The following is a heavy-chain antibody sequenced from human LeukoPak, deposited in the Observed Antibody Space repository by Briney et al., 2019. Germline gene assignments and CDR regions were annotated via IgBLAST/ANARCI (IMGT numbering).Heavy chain of an antibody. D-gene: IGHD5-24*01. J-gene: IGHJ4*02. V-gene: IGHV3-15*05. CDR3: VTAPTRTWLPYFAY. Sequence: GGSLRLSCVASGLTLNDAWMSWVRQAPGKGLEWVGRISAGGRTDYAAPVKGRFTISRDDSKTTLYPQMNSLKTEDTAVYYCVTAPTRTWLPYFAYWGQGTLVTVSS. CDR1: GLTLNDAW. CDR2: ISAGGRT.